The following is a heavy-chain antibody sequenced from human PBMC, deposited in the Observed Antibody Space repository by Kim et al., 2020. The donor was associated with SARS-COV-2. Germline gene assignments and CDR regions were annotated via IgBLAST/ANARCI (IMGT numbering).Heavy chain of an antibody. J-gene: IGHJ4*02. V-gene: IGHV1-2*02. Sequence: YAQKFQGRVTMTRDTSISTAYMELSRLRSDDTAVYYCARGGGGNWNRIDYWGQGTLVTVSS. CDR3: ARGGGGNWNRIDY. D-gene: IGHD1-1*01.